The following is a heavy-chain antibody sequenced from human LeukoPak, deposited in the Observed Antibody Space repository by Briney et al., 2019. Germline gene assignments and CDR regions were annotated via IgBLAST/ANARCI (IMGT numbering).Heavy chain of an antibody. CDR3: AKEFSGSYYPMWFDP. D-gene: IGHD1-26*01. V-gene: IGHV3-23*01. Sequence: GGSLRLSCAVSGFTFSSYAMSWVRQAPGKGLEWVSAISGSGGSTYYADSVKGRFTISRDNSKNTLYLQMNSLRAEDTAVYYCAKEFSGSYYPMWFDPWGQGTLVTVSS. CDR2: ISGSGGST. J-gene: IGHJ5*02. CDR1: GFTFSSYA.